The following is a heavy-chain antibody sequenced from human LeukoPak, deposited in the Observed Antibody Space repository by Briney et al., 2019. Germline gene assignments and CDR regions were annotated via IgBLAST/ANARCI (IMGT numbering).Heavy chain of an antibody. Sequence: RPSETLSPTCTVSGASISRAGYDWGWIRQHPGKGLEWIGYIYYSGSTYYNPSLKSRVSISIDTSNNQFSLKLSSVTAADTAVYYCARVETYYYDRSGYPHFDYWGQGTLVTVSS. CDR1: GASISRAGYD. D-gene: IGHD3-22*01. J-gene: IGHJ4*02. CDR2: IYYSGST. V-gene: IGHV4-31*03. CDR3: ARVETYYYDRSGYPHFDY.